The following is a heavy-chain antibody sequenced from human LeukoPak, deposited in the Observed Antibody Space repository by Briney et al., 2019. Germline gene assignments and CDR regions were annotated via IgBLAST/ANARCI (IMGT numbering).Heavy chain of an antibody. CDR3: ARGAMYGSGPIFDI. Sequence: AGRSLRLSCAASGFTFSSYAMQWLRQAPGKGLEWVAVISYDGSNKYYADSVKGRFTISRDNSRNTLYLQMNSLRAEDTAVYYCARGAMYGSGPIFDIWGQGTMVTVSS. D-gene: IGHD3-10*01. CDR2: ISYDGSNK. V-gene: IGHV3-30*04. J-gene: IGHJ3*02. CDR1: GFTFSSYA.